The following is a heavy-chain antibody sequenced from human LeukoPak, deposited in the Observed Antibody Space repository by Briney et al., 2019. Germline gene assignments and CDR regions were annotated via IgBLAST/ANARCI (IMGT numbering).Heavy chain of an antibody. CDR2: ISGSGGST. D-gene: IGHD1-26*01. Sequence: GGSLRLSCTASGFTFSIYAMSWVRQAPGKGLEWVSGISGSGGSTYYADSVKGRFTISRDNSKNTLYLQMNSLRAEDTAVYYCAGQYSGSYYALGWWGQGTLVTVSS. CDR1: GFTFSIYA. CDR3: AGQYSGSYYALGW. J-gene: IGHJ4*02. V-gene: IGHV3-23*01.